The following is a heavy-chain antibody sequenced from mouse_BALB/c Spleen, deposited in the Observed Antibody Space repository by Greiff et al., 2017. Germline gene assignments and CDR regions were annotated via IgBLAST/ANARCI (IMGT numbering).Heavy chain of an antibody. CDR1: GFTFSSFG. D-gene: IGHD1-1*01. CDR2: ISSGSSTI. V-gene: IGHV5-17*02. Sequence: EVQGVESGGGLVQPGGSRKLSCAASGFTFSSFGMHWVRQAPEKGLEWVAYISSGSSTIYYADTVKGRFTISRDNPENTLFLQMTSLRSEDTAMYYCAREGILRRGAWFAYWGQGTLVTVSA. CDR3: AREGILRRGAWFAY. J-gene: IGHJ3*01.